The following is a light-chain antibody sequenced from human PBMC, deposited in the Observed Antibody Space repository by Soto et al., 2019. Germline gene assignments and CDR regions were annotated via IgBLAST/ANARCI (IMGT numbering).Light chain of an antibody. V-gene: IGKV1-39*01. Sequence: DIQVTQSPPTLSASVGARVTITRRSSQTISTWMAWYQQKPGKAPKLLIYVASSLQSGVPSRFSGSGSGTDFTLTISSLQPEDFATYSCQQTYTTPETFGQGTKVDIK. CDR1: QTISTW. J-gene: IGKJ1*01. CDR2: VAS. CDR3: QQTYTTPET.